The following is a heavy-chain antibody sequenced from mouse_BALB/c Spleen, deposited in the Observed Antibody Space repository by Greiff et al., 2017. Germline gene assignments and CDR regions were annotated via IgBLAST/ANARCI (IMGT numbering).Heavy chain of an antibody. CDR3: VRDGDDYDAWFAY. J-gene: IGHJ3*01. CDR2: IWTGGGT. D-gene: IGHD2-4*01. V-gene: IGHV2-9-2*01. Sequence: QVQLKESGPGLVAPSQSLSITCTVSGFSLTSYDISWIRQPPGKGLEWLGVIWTGGGTNYNSAFMSRLSISKDNSKSQVFLKMNSLQTDDTAIYYCVRDGDDYDAWFAYWGQGTLVTVSA. CDR1: GFSLTSYD.